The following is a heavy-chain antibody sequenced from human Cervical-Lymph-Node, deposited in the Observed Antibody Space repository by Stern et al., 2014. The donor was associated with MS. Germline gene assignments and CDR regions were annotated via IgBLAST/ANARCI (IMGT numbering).Heavy chain of an antibody. V-gene: IGHV3-33*01. CDR1: GFSFSRYA. D-gene: IGHD6-13*01. CDR3: ASAYSSSHYYFDY. Sequence: QVQLVQSGGGVVQPGRSLRLSCAASGFSFSRYAMHWVRQAPGKGLEWVALIWYDGSNPYYADSVTGRFTISRDNFKNTLYLQMNSLRAEDTAVDYCASAYSSSHYYFDYWGQGTLVTVSS. CDR2: IWYDGSNP. J-gene: IGHJ4*02.